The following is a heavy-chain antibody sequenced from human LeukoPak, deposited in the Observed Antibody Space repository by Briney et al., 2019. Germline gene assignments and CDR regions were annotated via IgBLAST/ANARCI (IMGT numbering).Heavy chain of an antibody. V-gene: IGHV4-30-4*08. J-gene: IGHJ4*02. CDR2: IYYSGST. CDR1: GGSISSGDYY. CDR3: ATRRSTVWWLIDY. D-gene: IGHD5-12*01. Sequence: SETLSLTGTVSGGSISSGDYYGSWIRQPPGKGLEWIGYIYYSGSTYYNPSLKSRVTIPVDTSKNQLSLKLSSVTAADTAVYYCATRRSTVWWLIDYWGQGTLVTVSS.